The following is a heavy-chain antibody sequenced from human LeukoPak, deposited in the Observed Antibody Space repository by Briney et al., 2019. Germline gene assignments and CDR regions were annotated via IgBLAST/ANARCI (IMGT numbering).Heavy chain of an antibody. CDR3: ARGAYCGGDCHDY. D-gene: IGHD2-21*02. CDR1: GFTFSSYS. Sequence: PGGSLRLSCAASGFTFSSYSMNWVRQAPGKGLEWVSYISSSSSTIYYADSVKGRFTISRDNAKNSLYLQMNSLRAEDTAVYYCARGAYCGGDCHDYWGQGTLVTVSS. J-gene: IGHJ4*02. V-gene: IGHV3-48*04. CDR2: ISSSSSTI.